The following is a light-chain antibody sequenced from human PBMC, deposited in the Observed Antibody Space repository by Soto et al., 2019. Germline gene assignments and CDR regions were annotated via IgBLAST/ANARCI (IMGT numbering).Light chain of an antibody. Sequence: EIVRTQSPATLSVSPGARATLSCRASQSVNSNYLAWYHQKPGQAPRLLIYGISKRATDIPDRFSGSGSGTELTITISSLQPEDFETYYCQQLHGYPITFGQGTRLEIK. J-gene: IGKJ5*01. CDR2: GIS. CDR3: QQLHGYPIT. CDR1: QSVNSN. V-gene: IGKV3D-15*01.